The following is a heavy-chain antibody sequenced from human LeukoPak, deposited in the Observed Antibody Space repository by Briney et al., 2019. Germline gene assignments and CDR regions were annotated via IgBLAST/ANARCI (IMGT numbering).Heavy chain of an antibody. D-gene: IGHD3-10*01. V-gene: IGHV3-49*04. J-gene: IGHJ4*02. CDR3: TRVDSYYSSDY. CDR1: GLTFGDYA. Sequence: PGRSLRLSCTASGLTFGDYAMSWVRQAPGKGLEWVGFIRSKAYGGTTEYAASVKGRFTISRDDSKSIAYLQMNSLKTEDTAVYYCTRVDSYYSSDYWGQGTLVTVSS. CDR2: IRSKAYGGTT.